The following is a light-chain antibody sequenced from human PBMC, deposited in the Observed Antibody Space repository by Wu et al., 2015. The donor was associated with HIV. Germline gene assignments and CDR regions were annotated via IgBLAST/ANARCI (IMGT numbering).Light chain of an antibody. CDR3: QQYNNWPLA. V-gene: IGKV3-15*01. CDR1: QGVSSN. CDR2: GAS. Sequence: EIVMTQSPVTLSVSPGERATLSCRASQGVSSNLAWYQQKPGQAPRLLIYGASTRASDIPARFSGSGSGTEFSLTISSLQSEDFAVYYCQQYNNWPLAFGGGTKVEIK. J-gene: IGKJ4*01.